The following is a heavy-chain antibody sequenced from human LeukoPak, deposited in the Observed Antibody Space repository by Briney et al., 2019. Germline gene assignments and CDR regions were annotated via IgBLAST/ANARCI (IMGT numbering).Heavy chain of an antibody. V-gene: IGHV3-30-3*01. J-gene: IGHJ4*02. CDR1: GFTFSSYA. CDR3: ARGARVGAFDY. D-gene: IGHD1-26*01. Sequence: GGSLRLSCAASGFTFSSYAMHWVRQAPGKGLEWVAVISYDGSNKYYADSVKGRFTISRDNSKNTLYLQMNSLRAEDTAVYYCARGARVGAFDYWGQGTLVTVSS. CDR2: ISYDGSNK.